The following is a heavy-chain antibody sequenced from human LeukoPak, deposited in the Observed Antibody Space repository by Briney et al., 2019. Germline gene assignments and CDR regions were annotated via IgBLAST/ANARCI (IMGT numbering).Heavy chain of an antibody. D-gene: IGHD6-19*01. V-gene: IGHV4-59*08. CDR1: GGSISSYY. CDR2: IYYSGST. Sequence: SETLSLTCTVSGGSISSYYWSWIRQPPGKGLEWIGYIYYSGSTNYNPSHKSRVTISVDTSKNQFSLKLSSVTAADTAVYYCARHILSVAGTNAFDIWGQGTMVTVSS. J-gene: IGHJ3*02. CDR3: ARHILSVAGTNAFDI.